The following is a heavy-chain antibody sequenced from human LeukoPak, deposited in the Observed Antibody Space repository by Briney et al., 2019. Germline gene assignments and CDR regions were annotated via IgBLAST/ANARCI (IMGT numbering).Heavy chain of an antibody. J-gene: IGHJ3*02. D-gene: IGHD3-3*01. V-gene: IGHV3-30*18. CDR3: AKVRLSYDFWSGYYAFDI. Sequence: GGSLRLSCGASGFTFSYYGLHWVRQAPGKGLEWVALIPYDGNNKDYADSVKGRFSISRDNSKNTLYLQMNSLRAEDTAVYYCAKVRLSYDFWSGYYAFDIWGQGTMVTVSS. CDR1: GFTFSYYG. CDR2: IPYDGNNK.